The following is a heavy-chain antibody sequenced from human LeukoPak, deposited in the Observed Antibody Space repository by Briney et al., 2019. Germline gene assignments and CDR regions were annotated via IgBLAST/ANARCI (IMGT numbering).Heavy chain of an antibody. D-gene: IGHD4-17*01. Sequence: SETLSLTCAAYGGSFSGYYWSWIRQPPGKGLEWIGEINHSGSTNYNPSLKSRVTISVDTSKNQFSLKLSSVTAADTAVYYCARAGHDYGDPPHYYFDYWGQGTLVTVSS. CDR2: INHSGST. V-gene: IGHV4-34*01. CDR3: ARAGHDYGDPPHYYFDY. J-gene: IGHJ4*02. CDR1: GGSFSGYY.